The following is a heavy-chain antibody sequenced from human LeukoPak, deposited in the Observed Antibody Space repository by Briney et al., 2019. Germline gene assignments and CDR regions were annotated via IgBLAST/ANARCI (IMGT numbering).Heavy chain of an antibody. D-gene: IGHD2-2*02. CDR3: ARVKDCSSTSCYRYYYYGMDV. J-gene: IGHJ6*02. CDR2: INRSGST. CDR1: GGSFSGYY. V-gene: IGHV4-34*01. Sequence: PSETLSLTCAVYGGSFSGYYWSWIRQPPGKGLEWIGEINRSGSTNYNPSLKSRVTISVDTSKNQFSLKLSSVTAADTAVYYCARVKDCSSTSCYRYYYYGMDVWGQGTTVTVSS.